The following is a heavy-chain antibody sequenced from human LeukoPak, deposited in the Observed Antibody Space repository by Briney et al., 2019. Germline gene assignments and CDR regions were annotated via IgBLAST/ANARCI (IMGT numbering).Heavy chain of an antibody. CDR2: IKQDGSEK. V-gene: IGHV3-7*01. Sequence: GGSLRLSCAASGFTFSSYWMSWVRQAPGKGLEWVANIKQDGSEKYYVDSVKGRFTISRDNAKNSLYLQMNSLRAEDTAVYYCARDEGSNSWPHYYYYYMDVWGKGTTVTVSS. J-gene: IGHJ6*03. CDR3: ARDEGSNSWPHYYYYYMDV. CDR1: GFTFSSYW. D-gene: IGHD6-13*01.